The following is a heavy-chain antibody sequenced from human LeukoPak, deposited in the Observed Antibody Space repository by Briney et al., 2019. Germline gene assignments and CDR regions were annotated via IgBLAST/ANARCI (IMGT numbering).Heavy chain of an antibody. CDR2: ISGSGGST. CDR1: GFTFSSYA. Sequence: PGGSLRLSCAASGFTFSSYAMSWVRQAPGKGLEWVSAISGSGGSTYYADSVKGRFTISRDNSKNTLYLQMNSLRAEDTAVYYCARASSADYGDYADYWGQGTLVTVSS. D-gene: IGHD4-17*01. CDR3: ARASSADYGDYADY. J-gene: IGHJ4*02. V-gene: IGHV3-23*01.